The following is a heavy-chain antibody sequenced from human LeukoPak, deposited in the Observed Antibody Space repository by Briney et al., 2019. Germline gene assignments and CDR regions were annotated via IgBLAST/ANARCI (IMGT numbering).Heavy chain of an antibody. J-gene: IGHJ4*02. D-gene: IGHD6-6*01. CDR1: GFTFSIYA. Sequence: GGSLRLSCAASGFTFSIYAMSWVCQAPGKGLEWVSTISGSGGSTYYADSVKGRFTISRDNSKNTLSLQMNSLRAEDTATYYCVEGGDSSSSGDFDYWGQGTLVTVSS. CDR3: VEGGDSSSSGDFDY. CDR2: ISGSGGST. V-gene: IGHV3-23*01.